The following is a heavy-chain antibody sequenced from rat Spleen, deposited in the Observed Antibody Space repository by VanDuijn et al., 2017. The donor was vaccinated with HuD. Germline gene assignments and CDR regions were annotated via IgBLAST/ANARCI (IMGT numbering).Heavy chain of an antibody. D-gene: IGHD1-11*01. CDR3: ARQDYGGYWFAY. Sequence: EVQLVESGGGFVQPGRSLKLSCAASGYTFSNYDVAWVRQAPTKGLEWIASISTGGGNTYYRDSVKGRFTVSRDNAKSTLYLQMDSLRSEDTATYYCARQDYGGYWFAYWGQGTLVTVSS. CDR1: GYTFSNYD. CDR2: ISTGGGNT. V-gene: IGHV5-25*01. J-gene: IGHJ3*01.